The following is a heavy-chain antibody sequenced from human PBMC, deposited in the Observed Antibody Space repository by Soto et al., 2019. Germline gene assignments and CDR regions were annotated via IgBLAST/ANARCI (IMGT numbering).Heavy chain of an antibody. D-gene: IGHD7-27*01. Sequence: PSDTRPLTCPLSGTSLSSYYWSVFRQPPGKGLEGIGYSYYSVSTNYVPSLKSRITISVDTSTNLLSVKLSSVTAADTAVHYCARVWGLDYIDSWRQGTRVTV. V-gene: IGHV4-59*01. J-gene: IGHJ4*02. CDR2: SYYSVST. CDR3: ARVWGLDYIDS. CDR1: GTSLSSYY.